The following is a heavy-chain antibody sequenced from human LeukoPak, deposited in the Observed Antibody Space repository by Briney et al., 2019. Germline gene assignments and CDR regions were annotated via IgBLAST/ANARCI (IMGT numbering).Heavy chain of an antibody. D-gene: IGHD6-6*01. Sequence: GASVKVSCKASGYTFTSYGISWVRQAPGQGLEWMGWIRVYNGNTNYAQNFQGRVTMTTDTSTSTAYMELRSLRSDDTAVYYCAVSRLRPIGYSSSPYWGQGTLVTVSS. CDR1: GYTFTSYG. V-gene: IGHV1-18*01. CDR3: AVSRLRPIGYSSSPY. CDR2: IRVYNGNT. J-gene: IGHJ4*02.